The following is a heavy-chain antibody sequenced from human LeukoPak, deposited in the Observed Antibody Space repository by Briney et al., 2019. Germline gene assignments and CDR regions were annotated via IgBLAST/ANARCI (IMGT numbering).Heavy chain of an antibody. D-gene: IGHD2-2*01. CDR1: GLTFDNFS. J-gene: IGHJ4*02. Sequence: GASLRLSCVVSGLTFDNFSMGWVRQAPGKGLEWVSAISGSGGSTYYADSVKGRFTISRDNSKNTLYLQMNSLRAEDTAVYYCAKEVVPATFDYWGQGTLVTVSS. CDR3: AKEVVPATFDY. CDR2: ISGSGGST. V-gene: IGHV3-23*01.